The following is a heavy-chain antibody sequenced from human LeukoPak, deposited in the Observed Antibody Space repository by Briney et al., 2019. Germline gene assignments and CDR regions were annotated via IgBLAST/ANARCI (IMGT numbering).Heavy chain of an antibody. V-gene: IGHV3-64*02. D-gene: IGHD1-26*01. CDR2: ITSNGAYT. Sequence: GGSLRLSCAASGFTFSDYTIHWVRQAPGKRLQSVSAITSNGAYTHYADSVKGRFTISRDNSRNAVFLQMGGLRIEDLAVYYCARVKMGATVSDYYYYYMDVWGTGTTVTVSS. CDR1: GFTFSDYT. J-gene: IGHJ6*03. CDR3: ARVKMGATVSDYYYYYMDV.